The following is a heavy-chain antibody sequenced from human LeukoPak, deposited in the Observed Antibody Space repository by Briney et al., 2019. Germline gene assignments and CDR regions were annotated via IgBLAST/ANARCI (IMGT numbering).Heavy chain of an antibody. CDR2: IDKKDKGYATAT. D-gene: IGHD1-26*01. V-gene: IGHV3-73*01. CDR3: TRDSGTYNWFDP. Sequence: PGGSLKLSCAASGFTFSGSAIHWVRQSSGKGLEWVGQIDKKDKGYATATAYAASVKGRFTISRDDSINTAYVQMKSLKTEDTALYYCTRDSGTYNWFDPWGQGTLVTVSS. CDR1: GFTFSGSA. J-gene: IGHJ5*02.